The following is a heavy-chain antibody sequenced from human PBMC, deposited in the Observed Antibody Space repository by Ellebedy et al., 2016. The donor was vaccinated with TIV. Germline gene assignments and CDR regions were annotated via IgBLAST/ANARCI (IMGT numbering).Heavy chain of an antibody. J-gene: IGHJ4*02. V-gene: IGHV3-7*01. Sequence: GESLKISXAASGFTFSTYWMHWVRQAPGKGLEWVANIKQDGSEKYYVDSVKGRFTISRDNAKNSLYLQMNSLRAEDTAVYYCARQLGGGGAYWGQGTLVTVSS. CDR2: IKQDGSEK. D-gene: IGHD2-21*01. CDR1: GFTFSTYW. CDR3: ARQLGGGGAY.